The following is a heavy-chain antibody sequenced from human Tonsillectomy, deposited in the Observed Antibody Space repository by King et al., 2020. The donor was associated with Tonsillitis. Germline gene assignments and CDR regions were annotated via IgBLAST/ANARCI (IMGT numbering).Heavy chain of an antibody. J-gene: IGHJ4*02. D-gene: IGHD6-19*01. CDR2: ISGHGGST. Sequence: VQLVESGGGLVQPGGSLRLSCAASGFTFSSYAMSWVRQAPGKGLEWVSTISGHGGSTYCADSVKGRFTISRDNSKNTLYLQMNSLRAEDTAVYYCANRPYSGAWYGGGNFDSWGQGTLVTVSS. V-gene: IGHV3-23*04. CDR1: GFTFSSYA. CDR3: ANRPYSGAWYGGGNFDS.